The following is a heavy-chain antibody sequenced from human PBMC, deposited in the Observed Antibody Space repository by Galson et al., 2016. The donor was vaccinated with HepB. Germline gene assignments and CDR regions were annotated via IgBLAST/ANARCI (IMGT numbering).Heavy chain of an antibody. V-gene: IGHV3-23*01. CDR3: AKDFGSTGYYQVFES. CDR2: ISSRGITT. D-gene: IGHD3-22*01. CDR1: GFTFSLNA. J-gene: IGHJ4*02. Sequence: SLRLSCAASGFTFSLNALTWVRQAPGKGLEWVSAISSRGITTFYSDSVKGRFTVSRGNSKNTLFLQMDSLRAEDTAIYYCAKDFGSTGYYQVFESWGQGTLVAVSS.